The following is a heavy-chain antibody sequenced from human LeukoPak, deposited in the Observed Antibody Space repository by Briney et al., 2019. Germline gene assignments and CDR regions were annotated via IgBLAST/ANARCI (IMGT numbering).Heavy chain of an antibody. CDR1: GFTSSSYA. J-gene: IGHJ6*02. V-gene: IGHV3-30*04. Sequence: GGSLRLSCAASGFTSSSYAMHWVRQAPGKGLEWVAVISYDGSNKYYADSVKGRFTISRDNSKNTLYLQMNSLRAEDTAVYYCVLGSYSGSGSYEDYYYYGMDVWGQGTTVTVSS. CDR2: ISYDGSNK. D-gene: IGHD3-10*01. CDR3: VLGSYSGSGSYEDYYYYGMDV.